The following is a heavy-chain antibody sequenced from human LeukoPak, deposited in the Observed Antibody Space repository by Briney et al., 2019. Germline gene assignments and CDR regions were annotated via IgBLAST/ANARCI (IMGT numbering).Heavy chain of an antibody. J-gene: IGHJ4*02. CDR3: ARGPSYYYGSGSSDY. CDR1: GFTFSSYS. CDR2: ISSSSSTI. D-gene: IGHD3-10*01. Sequence: GGSLRLPCAASGFTFSSYSMNWVRQAPGKGLEWVSYISSSSSTIYYADSVKGRFTISRDNAKNSLYLQMNSLRDEDTAVYYCARGPSYYYGSGSSDYWGQGTLVTVSS. V-gene: IGHV3-48*02.